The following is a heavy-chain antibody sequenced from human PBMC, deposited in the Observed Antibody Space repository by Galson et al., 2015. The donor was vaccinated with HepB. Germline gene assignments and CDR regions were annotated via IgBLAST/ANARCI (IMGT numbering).Heavy chain of an antibody. J-gene: IGHJ5*02. D-gene: IGHD5/OR15-5a*01. Sequence: SLRLSCAASGFPFNNSCMTWVRQAPGMGLEWVGRIKSKTDSETTDYAAPVKGRFTISSDDSKNRLYLQMNSLKPEDTAVYYCTTDVNYYTYWSWLDPWGQGTLVTVSS. V-gene: IGHV3-15*01. CDR1: GFPFNNSC. CDR3: TTDVNYYTYWSWLDP. CDR2: IKSKTDSETT.